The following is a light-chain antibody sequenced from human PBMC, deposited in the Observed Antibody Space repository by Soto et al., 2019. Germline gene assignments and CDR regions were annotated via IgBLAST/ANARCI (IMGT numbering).Light chain of an antibody. Sequence: SALTQPASVSGSPGQSITFSCTGTTSDIGAYNYVSWYQHHPGKAPKLLIYDVTDRPSGVSDRFSGSKSGTTASLTISGLQAEDEADYFCSSYTTINTVVVFGGGTKLTVL. CDR2: DVT. V-gene: IGLV2-14*03. CDR1: TSDIGAYNY. CDR3: SSYTTINTVVV. J-gene: IGLJ3*02.